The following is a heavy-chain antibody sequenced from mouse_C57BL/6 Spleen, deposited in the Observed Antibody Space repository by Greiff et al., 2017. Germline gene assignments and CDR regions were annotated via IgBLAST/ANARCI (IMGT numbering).Heavy chain of an antibody. CDR1: GYTFTSYW. J-gene: IGHJ2*01. CDR2: INPSNGGT. Sequence: QVQLQQPGPELVKPGASVKLSCKASGYTFTSYWMHWVKQRPGQGLEWIGNINPSNGGTNYNEKFKSKATLTVAKSSSTAYMQLSSLTSEVSAVDYCVRSTFYDYDRDYFDYWGQGTTLTVS. V-gene: IGHV1-53*01. CDR3: VRSTFYDYDRDYFDY. D-gene: IGHD2-4*01.